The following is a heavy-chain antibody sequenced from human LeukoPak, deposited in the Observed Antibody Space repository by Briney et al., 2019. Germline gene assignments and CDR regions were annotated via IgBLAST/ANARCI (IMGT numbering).Heavy chain of an antibody. CDR3: AKDGSGQCTYFDY. Sequence: PGGSLRLSCAASGFTFSTYGMHWVRQAPGKGLEWVAFIRYDGSSKYYTDSVKGRFTISRGNSKSTLYLQMNSLRAEDTAVYYCAKDGSGQCTYFDYWGQGTLVTVSS. J-gene: IGHJ4*02. CDR1: GFTFSTYG. V-gene: IGHV3-30*02. D-gene: IGHD2-8*01. CDR2: IRYDGSSK.